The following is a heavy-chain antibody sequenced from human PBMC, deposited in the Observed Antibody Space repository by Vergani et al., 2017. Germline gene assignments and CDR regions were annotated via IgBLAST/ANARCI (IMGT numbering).Heavy chain of an antibody. D-gene: IGHD6-13*01. CDR2: IKQDGSEK. J-gene: IGHJ4*02. V-gene: IGHV3-7*01. CDR3: AREGIAAAERDY. Sequence: EVQLVESGGGLVQPGGSLRLSCAASGFTFSSYSMNWVRQAPGKGLEWVANIKQDGSEKYYVDSVKGRFTISRDNAKNSLYLQMNSLRAEDTAVYYCAREGIAAAERDYWGQGTLVTVSS. CDR1: GFTFSSYS.